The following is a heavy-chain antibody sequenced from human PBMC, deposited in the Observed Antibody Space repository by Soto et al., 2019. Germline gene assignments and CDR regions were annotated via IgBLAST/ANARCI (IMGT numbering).Heavy chain of an antibody. V-gene: IGHV3-30*18. CDR1: GFTFSSYG. D-gene: IGHD6-13*01. Sequence: GGSLRLSCAASGFTFSSYGMHWVHQAPGKGLEWVAVISYDGSNKYYADSVKGRFTISRDNSKNTLYLQMNSLRAEDTAVYYCAKDRGPSSSWYVNRGPNWFDPWGQGTLVTVSS. J-gene: IGHJ5*02. CDR2: ISYDGSNK. CDR3: AKDRGPSSSWYVNRGPNWFDP.